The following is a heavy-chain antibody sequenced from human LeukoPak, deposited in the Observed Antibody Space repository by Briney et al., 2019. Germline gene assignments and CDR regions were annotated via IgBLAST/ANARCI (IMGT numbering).Heavy chain of an antibody. Sequence: RGSLRLSCAASGFTFSSYAMSWVRQAPGKGLEWVSAISGSGGSTYYADSVKGRFTISRDNSRNTLYLQMNSLRAEDTAVYYCAKSPIAVAGTGFDYWGQGTLVTVSS. D-gene: IGHD6-19*01. CDR2: ISGSGGST. CDR1: GFTFSSYA. V-gene: IGHV3-23*01. J-gene: IGHJ4*02. CDR3: AKSPIAVAGTGFDY.